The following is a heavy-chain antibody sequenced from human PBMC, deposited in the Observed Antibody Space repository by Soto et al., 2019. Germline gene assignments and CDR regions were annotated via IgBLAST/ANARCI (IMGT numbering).Heavy chain of an antibody. Sequence: QVQLVESGGGEVQPGRSLTISCAASGFTFSTYGMHWVRXTXGKGLEWVXVISYDGTNKFYSDSVKGRFTISRDNFKNTLTLQMNSLRADDTAVYSCAKDLQSYGDYDYYCYGMDVWGLGTRVTVSS. CDR3: AKDLQSYGDYDYYCYGMDV. CDR1: GFTFSTYG. D-gene: IGHD4-17*01. CDR2: ISYDGTNK. J-gene: IGHJ6*02. V-gene: IGHV3-30*18.